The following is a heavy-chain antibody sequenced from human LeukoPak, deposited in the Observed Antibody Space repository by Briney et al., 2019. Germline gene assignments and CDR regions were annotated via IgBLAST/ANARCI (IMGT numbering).Heavy chain of an antibody. V-gene: IGHV4-31*03. J-gene: IGHJ4*02. CDR3: ARDGNSDKGTYYFDY. Sequence: TLPLTCTVSGGSISSGGYYWSWIRQHPGKGLEWIGYIYYSGSTYYNPSLKSRVTISVDTSKNQFSLKLSSVTAADTAVYYCARDGNSDKGTYYFDYWGQGTLVTVSS. D-gene: IGHD4-23*01. CDR1: GGSISSGGYY. CDR2: IYYSGST.